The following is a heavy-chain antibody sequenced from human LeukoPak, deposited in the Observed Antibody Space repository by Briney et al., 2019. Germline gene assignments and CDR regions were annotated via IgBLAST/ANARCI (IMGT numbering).Heavy chain of an antibody. CDR1: GGSISSYY. Sequence: SETLSLTYPVCGGSISSYYWSWIRQPPGKGLEWIGYISYSGSTNYNPSLKSRVTISVDTSKHHFSLKLSAVTAADTAVYYCARGPHKFDYWGQGSLVTVSS. CDR2: ISYSGST. V-gene: IGHV4-59*01. CDR3: ARGPHKFDY. J-gene: IGHJ4*02.